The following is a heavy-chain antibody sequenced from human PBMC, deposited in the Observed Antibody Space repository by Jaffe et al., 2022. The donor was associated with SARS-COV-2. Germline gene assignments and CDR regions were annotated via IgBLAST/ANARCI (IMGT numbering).Heavy chain of an antibody. D-gene: IGHD7-27*01. CDR3: ARVPVEELGTFDY. V-gene: IGHV3-48*02. CDR2: ISGSSTTI. Sequence: EVQLVESGGGLVQPGGSLRLSCAASGFSFSRYSMNWLRQAPGKGLEWVSYISGSSTTIYYADSVKGRFTVSRDNAKNSLYLQMNSLRDEDTAVYYCARVPVEELGTFDYWGQGTLVTVSS. CDR1: GFSFSRYS. J-gene: IGHJ4*02.